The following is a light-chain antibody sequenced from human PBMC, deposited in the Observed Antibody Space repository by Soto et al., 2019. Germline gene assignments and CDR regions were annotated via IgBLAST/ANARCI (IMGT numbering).Light chain of an antibody. CDR1: SSDVGSYNL. V-gene: IGLV2-23*01. Sequence: ALTQPASVSGSPGQSITISCTGTSSDVGSYNLVSWYQQHPGKAPKLMIYEGSKRPSGVSNRFSGSKSGNTASLTISGLQAEDEADYYCCSYAGSSTLVFGGGTKVTVL. J-gene: IGLJ2*01. CDR2: EGS. CDR3: CSYAGSSTLV.